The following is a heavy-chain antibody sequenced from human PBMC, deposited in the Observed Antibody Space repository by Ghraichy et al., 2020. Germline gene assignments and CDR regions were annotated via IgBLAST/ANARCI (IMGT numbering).Heavy chain of an antibody. D-gene: IGHD3-9*01. CDR3: AIDRNVILTGYTGAFDY. V-gene: IGHV3-21*01. Sequence: GGSLRLSCAASGFTFSSYSMNWVRQAPGKGLEWVSSISSSSSYIYYADSVKGRFTISRDNAKNSLYLQMNSLRAEDTAVYYCAIDRNVILTGYTGAFDYWGQGTLVTVSS. J-gene: IGHJ4*02. CDR1: GFTFSSYS. CDR2: ISSSSSYI.